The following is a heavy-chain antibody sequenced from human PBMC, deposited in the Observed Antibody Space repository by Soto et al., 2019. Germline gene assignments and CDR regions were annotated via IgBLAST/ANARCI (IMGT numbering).Heavy chain of an antibody. D-gene: IGHD2-15*01. J-gene: IGHJ6*02. Sequence: SVKVSCKASGGTFSSYAISWVRQAPGQGLEWMGGIIPIFGTANYAQKFQGRVTITADKSTSTAYMELSSLRSEDTAVYYCATWRWTASYYYGMDVWGQGTTVTVSS. CDR3: ATWRWTASYYYGMDV. CDR1: GGTFSSYA. V-gene: IGHV1-69*06. CDR2: IIPIFGTA.